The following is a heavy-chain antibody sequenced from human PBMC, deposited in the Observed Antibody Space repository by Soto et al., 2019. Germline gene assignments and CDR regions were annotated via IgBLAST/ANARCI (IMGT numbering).Heavy chain of an antibody. J-gene: IGHJ4*02. Sequence: ASVKVSCKASGYTFTSYYMHWVRQAPGQGLEWMGIINPSGGSTSYAQKFQGRVTMTRDTSTSTVYMELSSLRSEDTAVYYCARGSTVYDSSGYLEYWGQGTLVTVSS. CDR1: GYTFTSYY. CDR3: ARGSTVYDSSGYLEY. CDR2: INPSGGST. D-gene: IGHD3-22*01. V-gene: IGHV1-46*03.